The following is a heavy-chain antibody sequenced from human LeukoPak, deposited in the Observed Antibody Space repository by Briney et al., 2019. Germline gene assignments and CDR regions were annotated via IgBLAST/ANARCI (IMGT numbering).Heavy chain of an antibody. Sequence: AGGSLRLSCAASGFIFTSNRMNWVRQAPGKGLEWVSSISSSSSYIYYADSVKGRFTISRDNAKNSLYLQMNSLRAEDTAVYYCARDLVGGYCSGGSCYGPWGQGTLVTVSS. CDR1: GFIFTSNR. D-gene: IGHD2-15*01. CDR2: ISSSSSYI. J-gene: IGHJ4*02. V-gene: IGHV3-21*01. CDR3: ARDLVGGYCSGGSCYGP.